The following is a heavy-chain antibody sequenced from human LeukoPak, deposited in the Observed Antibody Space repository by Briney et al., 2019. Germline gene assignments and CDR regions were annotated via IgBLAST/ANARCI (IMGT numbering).Heavy chain of an antibody. CDR2: ISSSGSTI. CDR1: GFTFSDYY. CDR3: ARGLLWFGEFFVYYYYYGMDA. Sequence: GGSLRLSCAASGFTFSDYYMSWTRQAPGKGLEWVSYISSSGSTIYYADSVKGRFTISRDNAKNSLYLQMNSLRAEDTAVYYCARGLLWFGEFFVYYYYYGMDAWGQGTTVTVSS. J-gene: IGHJ6*02. D-gene: IGHD3-10*01. V-gene: IGHV3-11*01.